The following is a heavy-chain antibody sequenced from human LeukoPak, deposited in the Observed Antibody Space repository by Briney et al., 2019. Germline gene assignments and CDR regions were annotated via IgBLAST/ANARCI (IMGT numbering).Heavy chain of an antibody. CDR3: ARGAAMVYWYFDL. CDR2: ISGRGFTT. Sequence: PGGSLRLSCAASGFTFSSYGMSWVRQAPGKGLEWVSTISGRGFTTYYADSVKGRFTISRDNSKNTLFLQMNSLRAEDTAVYYCARGAAMVYWYFDLWGRGTLVTVSS. CDR1: GFTFSSYG. D-gene: IGHD2-2*01. V-gene: IGHV3-23*01. J-gene: IGHJ2*01.